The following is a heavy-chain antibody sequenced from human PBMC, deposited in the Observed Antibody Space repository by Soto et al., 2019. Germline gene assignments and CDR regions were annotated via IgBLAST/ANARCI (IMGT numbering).Heavy chain of an antibody. V-gene: IGHV4-59*08. D-gene: IGHD5-12*01. CDR3: ARHSGGYNGFDFSY. CDR2: IYYTGST. Sequence: SELMSLTCTVSGGSISSYYWSWIRQHPGKGLEWIGYIYYTGSTNYNPSLKSRVTISVDTSKNQFSLSLTSVTAADTAVYYCARHSGGYNGFDFSYWGQGALVTVSS. CDR1: GGSISSYY. J-gene: IGHJ4*02.